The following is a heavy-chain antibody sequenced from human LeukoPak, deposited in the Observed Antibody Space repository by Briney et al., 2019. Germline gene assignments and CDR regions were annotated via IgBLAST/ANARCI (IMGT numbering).Heavy chain of an antibody. CDR2: INYSGRT. D-gene: IGHD2-2*01. CDR1: GGSISSHY. Sequence: SETLSLTCSVSGGSISSHYWIWIRQPPGKGLEWIGYINYSGRTNYNSSLKSRVTISVDTSKNQFSLKLSSVTAADTAVYYCARVQSRIVVVPAAPAYYYYYMDVWGKGTTVTVSS. V-gene: IGHV4-59*08. J-gene: IGHJ6*03. CDR3: ARVQSRIVVVPAAPAYYYYYMDV.